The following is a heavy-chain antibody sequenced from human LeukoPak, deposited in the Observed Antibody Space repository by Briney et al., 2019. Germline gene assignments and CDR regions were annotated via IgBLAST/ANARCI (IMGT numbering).Heavy chain of an antibody. CDR2: ISSSSSTI. Sequence: GGSLRLSCAASGFTFSSCSMNWVRQAPGKGLEWVSYISSSSSTIYYADSVKGRFTISRDNAKNSLYLQMNSLRAEDTAVYYCARGRSRDAFDIWGQGTMVTVSS. CDR3: ARGRSRDAFDI. J-gene: IGHJ3*02. V-gene: IGHV3-48*01. CDR1: GFTFSSCS.